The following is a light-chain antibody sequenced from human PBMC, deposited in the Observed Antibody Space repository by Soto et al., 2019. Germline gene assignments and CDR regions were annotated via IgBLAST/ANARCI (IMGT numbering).Light chain of an antibody. Sequence: AIQMTQSPSSLSASVGDRVTITCRASQAIGNDLTWYQQKPGKAPNLLIFAASSLQSGVPSRFSGSGSGTDFTLTISSLQPEDFATYYCLQDYNYPLTFGQGKKLEIK. CDR3: LQDYNYPLT. CDR1: QAIGND. J-gene: IGKJ2*01. CDR2: AAS. V-gene: IGKV1-6*01.